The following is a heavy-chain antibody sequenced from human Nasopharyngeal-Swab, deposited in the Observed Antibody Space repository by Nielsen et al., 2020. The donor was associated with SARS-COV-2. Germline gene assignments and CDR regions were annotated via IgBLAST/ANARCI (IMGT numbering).Heavy chain of an antibody. D-gene: IGHD1-1*01. CDR3: AKAFTATTFIPLTDYYYGMDV. CDR1: GGSISSSSYY. CDR2: ISGSGGST. Sequence: GGSLRLSCTVSGGSISSSSYYWGWVRQAPGKGLEWVSTISGSGGSTYYADSVKGRFTISRDNSKNTLYLQMNSLRAEDTAVYYCAKAFTATTFIPLTDYYYGMDVWGQGTTVTVSS. V-gene: IGHV3-23*01. J-gene: IGHJ6*02.